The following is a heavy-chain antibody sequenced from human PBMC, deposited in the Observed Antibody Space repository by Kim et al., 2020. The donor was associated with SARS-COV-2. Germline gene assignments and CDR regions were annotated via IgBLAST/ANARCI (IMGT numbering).Heavy chain of an antibody. J-gene: IGHJ4*02. CDR2: ISYDGSNK. D-gene: IGHD2-15*01. Sequence: GGSLRPSCAASGFTFSSYGMHWVRQAPGKGLEWVAVISYDGSNKYYADSVKGRFTISRDNSKNTLYLQMNSLRAEDTAVYYCAKAAGLYCSGGSCNRSYFDYWGQGTLVTVSS. CDR1: GFTFSSYG. CDR3: AKAAGLYCSGGSCNRSYFDY. V-gene: IGHV3-30*18.